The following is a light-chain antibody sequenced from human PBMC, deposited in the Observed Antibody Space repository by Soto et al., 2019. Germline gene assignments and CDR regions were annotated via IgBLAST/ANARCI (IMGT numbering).Light chain of an antibody. Sequence: DIQMTHSPATLPASVLYRVTITCLSSQSISIWLAWYQQKPGKAPKILIYKASSLESGVPSRFSGSGSGTEFTLTISSLQPDDFATYYCQQYSTYTPRTFGQGTKVDIK. J-gene: IGKJ1*01. CDR1: QSISIW. CDR2: KAS. CDR3: QQYSTYTPRT. V-gene: IGKV1-5*03.